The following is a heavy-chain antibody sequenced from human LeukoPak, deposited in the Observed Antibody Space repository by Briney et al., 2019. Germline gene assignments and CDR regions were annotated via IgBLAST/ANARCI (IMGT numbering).Heavy chain of an antibody. V-gene: IGHV4-59*08. CDR1: GGSISSYY. Sequence: SETLSLTCTVSGGSISSYYWSWIRQPPGKGLEWIGYIYYSGSTNYNPSLKSRVTISVDTSKNQFSLKLSSVTAADTAVYYCATSRYYDSSGYYNYWGQGTLVTVSS. CDR2: IYYSGST. J-gene: IGHJ4*02. CDR3: ATSRYYDSSGYYNY. D-gene: IGHD3-22*01.